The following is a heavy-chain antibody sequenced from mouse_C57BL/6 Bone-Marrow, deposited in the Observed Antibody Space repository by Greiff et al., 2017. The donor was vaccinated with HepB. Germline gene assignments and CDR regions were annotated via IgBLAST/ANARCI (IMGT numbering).Heavy chain of an antibody. J-gene: IGHJ4*01. CDR2: IYPRSGNT. CDR1: GYTFTSYG. V-gene: IGHV1-81*01. CDR3: ARKKDGKENYAMDY. Sequence: QVQLQQSGAELARPGASVKLSCKASGYTFTSYGISWVKQRTGQGLEWIGEIYPRSGNTYYNEKFKGKATLTADKSSSTAYMELRSLTSEDSAVYFCARKKDGKENYAMDYWGQGTSVTVSS. D-gene: IGHD2-1*01.